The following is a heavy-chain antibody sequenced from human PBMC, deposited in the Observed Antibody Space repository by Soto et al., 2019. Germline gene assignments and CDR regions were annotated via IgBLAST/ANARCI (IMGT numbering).Heavy chain of an antibody. J-gene: IGHJ4*02. CDR3: ARGNPPDY. CDR1: GYSFTNYP. Sequence: ASVKVSCKASGYSFTNYPIAWVRRAPGQGLEWMGWISAYSGSTYYADSVKGRFTISRDNSKNTLYLQMNSLRAEDTAVYYCARGNPPDYWGQGTLVTVSS. CDR2: ISAYSGST. V-gene: IGHV1-18*01.